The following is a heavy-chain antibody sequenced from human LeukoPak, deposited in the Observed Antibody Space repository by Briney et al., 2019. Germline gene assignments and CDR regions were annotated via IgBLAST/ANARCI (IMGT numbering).Heavy chain of an antibody. J-gene: IGHJ6*03. D-gene: IGHD3-10*01. Sequence: SVKVSCKASGGTFSSYAISWMRQAPGQGLEWMGGIIPIFGTANYAQKFQGRVTITADESTSTAYMELSSLRSEDTAVYYCARDWESPYYYGSGRSRYYMDLWGKGSTVTVSS. V-gene: IGHV1-69*13. CDR1: GGTFSSYA. CDR2: IIPIFGTA. CDR3: ARDWESPYYYGSGRSRYYMDL.